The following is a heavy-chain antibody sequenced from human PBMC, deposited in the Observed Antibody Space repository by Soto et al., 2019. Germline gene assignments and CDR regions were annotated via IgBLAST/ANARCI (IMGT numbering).Heavy chain of an antibody. D-gene: IGHD5-18*01. Sequence: WSLRLSCAASGFTVSSNYMSWVRQAPGKGLEWVSVIYSGGSTYYADSVKGRFTISRDNSKNTLYLQMNSLRAEDTAVYYCARERGVQLWLHWFDPWGQGTLVTVSS. V-gene: IGHV3-53*01. CDR2: IYSGGST. CDR1: GFTVSSNY. CDR3: ARERGVQLWLHWFDP. J-gene: IGHJ5*02.